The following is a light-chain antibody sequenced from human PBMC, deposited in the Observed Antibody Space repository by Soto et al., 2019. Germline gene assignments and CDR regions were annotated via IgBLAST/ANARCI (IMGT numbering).Light chain of an antibody. J-gene: IGLJ3*02. Sequence: QSALTQPRSVSGSPGQSVTISCTGTSSDVGGSNLVSWYQQHAGRAPKLVIYAVIKRPSGVPDRFSGSKSGNTASLTISGLQVEDEADYYCCSYAGNSLWVFGGGTKLTVL. CDR2: AVI. V-gene: IGLV2-11*01. CDR1: SSDVGGSNL. CDR3: CSYAGNSLWV.